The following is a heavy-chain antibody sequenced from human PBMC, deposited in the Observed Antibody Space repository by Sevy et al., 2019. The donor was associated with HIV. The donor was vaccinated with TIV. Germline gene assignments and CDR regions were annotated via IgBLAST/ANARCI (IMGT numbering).Heavy chain of an antibody. D-gene: IGHD3-22*01. V-gene: IGHV3-53*01. Sequence: GGSLRLSCAATGFTVNSNYMSWVRQAPGKGLEWVSIIYTGDNTYYTDSVKGRFTISRDNSKNTLYLQMNGLRAEDTAVHYCARLSVYYYDSDGYYTTGNAFDIWGQGTMVTVS. CDR2: IYTGDNT. CDR1: GFTVNSNY. J-gene: IGHJ3*02. CDR3: ARLSVYYYDSDGYYTTGNAFDI.